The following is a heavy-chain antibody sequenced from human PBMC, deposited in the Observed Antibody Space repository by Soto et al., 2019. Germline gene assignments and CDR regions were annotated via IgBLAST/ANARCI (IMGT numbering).Heavy chain of an antibody. J-gene: IGHJ4*02. CDR1: GFTFSSYA. Sequence: GGSLRLSCAASGFTFSSYAMSWVRQAPGKGLEWVSAISGSGGSTYYADSVKGRFTISRDNSKNTLYLQMNSLRAEDTAVYYCAKASLLSEAMGNFDYWVQGTLVTVSS. CDR3: AKASLLSEAMGNFDY. D-gene: IGHD5-18*01. V-gene: IGHV3-23*01. CDR2: ISGSGGST.